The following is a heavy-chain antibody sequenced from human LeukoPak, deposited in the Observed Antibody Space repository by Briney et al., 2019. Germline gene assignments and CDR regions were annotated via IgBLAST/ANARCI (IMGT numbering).Heavy chain of an antibody. CDR2: IYSSGST. J-gene: IGHJ2*01. D-gene: IGHD6-13*01. V-gene: IGHV4-4*07. CDR1: GGSIRSYY. CDR3: ARNQSGDSTFGTAFRGWYFDL. Sequence: LETLSLTCTVSGGSIRSYYWNWIRQPAGKGLEWIGRIYSSGSTNYNPSLKSRVTMSVDTSKNQFSLKLSSVTAADTAVYYCARNQSGDSTFGTAFRGWYFDLWGRGTLVTVSS.